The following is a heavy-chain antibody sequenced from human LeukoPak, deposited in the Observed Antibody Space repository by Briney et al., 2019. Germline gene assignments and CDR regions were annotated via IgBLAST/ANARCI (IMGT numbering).Heavy chain of an antibody. CDR2: ISYSGST. V-gene: IGHV4-59*01. CDR1: GGSISPYY. J-gene: IGHJ5*02. D-gene: IGHD3-3*01. Sequence: PSETLSLTCTVSGGSISPYYWSWLRQPPGKGLEWIGYISYSGSTKNNPSLKSRVTISVDTSKNQFSLKLTSVTAADTAVYYCAKGNYDFWSGYYTNNWFDPWGQGTLVTVSS. CDR3: AKGNYDFWSGYYTNNWFDP.